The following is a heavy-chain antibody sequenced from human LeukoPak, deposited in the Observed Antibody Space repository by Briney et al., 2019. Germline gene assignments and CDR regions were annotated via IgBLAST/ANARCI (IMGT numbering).Heavy chain of an antibody. CDR1: GFTFSSYW. D-gene: IGHD4-11*01. Sequence: GGSLRLSCAASGFTFSSYWMHWVRQAPGKGPVWISHISSGDGTNIGYADSVKGRFTISRDNAKNTLYLQTNSLGVEDTAVYYCTRTTGQRCFDGWGQGTLVTVSS. J-gene: IGHJ4*02. CDR2: ISSGDGTNI. CDR3: TRTTGQRCFDG. V-gene: IGHV3-74*01.